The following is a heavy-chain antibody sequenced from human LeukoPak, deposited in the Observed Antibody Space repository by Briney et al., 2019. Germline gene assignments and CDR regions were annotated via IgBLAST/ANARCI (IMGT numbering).Heavy chain of an antibody. D-gene: IGHD6-19*01. CDR3: ARRSGWGYYYGMDV. Sequence: PGGSLRLSCAASGYSFTSYWIGWVRQMPGKGLEWMGIIYPGDSDTRYSPSFQGQVTISADKSISTAYPQWSSLKASDTAMYYCARRSGWGYYYGMDVWGQGTTVTVSS. V-gene: IGHV5-51*01. J-gene: IGHJ6*02. CDR2: IYPGDSDT. CDR1: GYSFTSYW.